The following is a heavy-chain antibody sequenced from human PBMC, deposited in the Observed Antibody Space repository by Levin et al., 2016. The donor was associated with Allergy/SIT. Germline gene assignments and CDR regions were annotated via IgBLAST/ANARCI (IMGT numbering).Heavy chain of an antibody. D-gene: IGHD6-6*01. CDR2: IYYSGST. J-gene: IGHJ5*02. Sequence: SETLSLTCTVSGGSISSYYWSWIRQPPGKGLEWIGYIYYSGSTNYNPSLKSRVTISVDTSKNQFSLKLSSVTAADTAVYYCARAYSSSFNWFDPWGQGTLVTVSS. V-gene: IGHV4-59*01. CDR3: ARAYSSSFNWFDP. CDR1: GGSISSYY.